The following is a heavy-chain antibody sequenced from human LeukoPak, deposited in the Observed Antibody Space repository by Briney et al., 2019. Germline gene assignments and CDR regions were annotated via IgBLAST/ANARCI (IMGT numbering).Heavy chain of an antibody. CDR3: ARGKAQGTTAGITRFDY. D-gene: IGHD1-1*01. V-gene: IGHV1-2*02. J-gene: IGHJ4*02. CDR2: INPNSSGT. Sequence: ASVKVSCKASGYTFTGYYMHWVRQAPGQGLEWMGWINPNSSGTNYAQKFQGRVTMTRDTSISTAYMELSRLRPDDTAVYYCARGKAQGTTAGITRFDYWGQGTLVTVSS. CDR1: GYTFTGYY.